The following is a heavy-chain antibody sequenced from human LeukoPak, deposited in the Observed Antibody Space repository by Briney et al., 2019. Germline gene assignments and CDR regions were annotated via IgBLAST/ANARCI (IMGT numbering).Heavy chain of an antibody. CDR2: IYYSGST. J-gene: IGHJ4*02. D-gene: IGHD4-17*01. CDR1: GGSISSGGYS. Sequence: PSETLSLTCAVSGGSISSGGYSWIWIREPPGKGLEWIGYIYYSGSTYYNPSLKSRVTISVDTSKNQFSLKLSSVTAADTAVYYCARGPVTTLRYYFDYWGQGTLVTVSS. CDR3: ARGPVTTLRYYFDY. V-gene: IGHV4-30-4*07.